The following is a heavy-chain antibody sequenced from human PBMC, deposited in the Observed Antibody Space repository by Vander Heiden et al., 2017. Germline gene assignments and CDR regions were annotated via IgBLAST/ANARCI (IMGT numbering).Heavy chain of an antibody. V-gene: IGHV3-53*01. CDR3: ARGPTGRSGWYADAFDI. Sequence: EVQLVESGGGLIQPGGSLRLSCAASGFTVSSNEMRWVRQGPGKGLEWVSVFYSGGSTDYPDSVKGRFTISRDKSKNTLFLQMNSLRDEDTAVYYCARGPTGRSGWYADAFDIWGQGTMGNVAS. J-gene: IGHJ3*02. CDR1: GFTVSSNE. CDR2: FYSGGST. D-gene: IGHD6-19*01.